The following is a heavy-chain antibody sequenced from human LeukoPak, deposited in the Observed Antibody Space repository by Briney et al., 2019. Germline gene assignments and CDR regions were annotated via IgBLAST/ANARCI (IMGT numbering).Heavy chain of an antibody. J-gene: IGHJ4*02. D-gene: IGHD6-13*01. V-gene: IGHV3-33*01. CDR1: GFTFSSYG. Sequence: GRSLRLSCAASGFTFSSYGMHWVRQAPGKGLEWVAVIWYDGSNKYYADSVKGRFTISRDNSKNTLYLQMNSLRAEDTAVYYCARDTGDSSNWHAVDYWGQGTLVTVSS. CDR3: ARDTGDSSNWHAVDY. CDR2: IWYDGSNK.